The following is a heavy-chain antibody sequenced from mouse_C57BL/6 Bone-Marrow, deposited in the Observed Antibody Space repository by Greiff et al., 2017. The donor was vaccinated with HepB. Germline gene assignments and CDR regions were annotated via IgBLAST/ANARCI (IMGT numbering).Heavy chain of an antibody. J-gene: IGHJ3*01. CDR2: ISDGGSYT. Sequence: EVQGVESGGGLVQPGGSLKLSCAASGFTFSDYYMYWVRQTPEKRLEWVAYISDGGSYTYYPDNVKGRFTISRDNAKNNLYLQMSHLKSEDTAMYYCARDQLTETGFAYWGQGTLVTVSA. V-gene: IGHV5-4*01. D-gene: IGHD4-1*01. CDR3: ARDQLTETGFAY. CDR1: GFTFSDYY.